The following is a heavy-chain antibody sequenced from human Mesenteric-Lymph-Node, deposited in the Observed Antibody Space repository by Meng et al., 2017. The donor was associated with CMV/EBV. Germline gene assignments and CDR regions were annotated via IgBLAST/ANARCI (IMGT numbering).Heavy chain of an antibody. J-gene: IGHJ5*02. CDR3: ADGIAAAGSLWFDP. D-gene: IGHD6-13*01. CDR2: IIPILGIA. Sequence: QVKLVQSGADVKKPGSSVKLSCMASGGTFSSYTISWVRQAPGQGLEWRGRIIPILGIANYAQKFQGRVTITADKPTSTAYMELSSLRSEDQAVYYCADGIAAAGSLWFDPWGQGTLVTVSS. V-gene: IGHV1-69*02. CDR1: GGTFSSYT.